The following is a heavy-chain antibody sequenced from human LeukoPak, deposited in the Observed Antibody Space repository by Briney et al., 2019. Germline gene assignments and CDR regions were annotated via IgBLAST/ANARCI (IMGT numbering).Heavy chain of an antibody. J-gene: IGHJ4*02. CDR1: GFTFSSYA. Sequence: GRSLRLSCAASGFTFSSYAMHWVRQAPGKGLEWVAVISYDGSNKYYADSVKGRFTISRDNSKNTLYLQMNSLRAEDTAVYYCEGVRGGEVPYYFGYWGQGTLVTVSS. CDR2: ISYDGSNK. D-gene: IGHD3-16*01. CDR3: EGVRGGEVPYYFGY. V-gene: IGHV3-30*01.